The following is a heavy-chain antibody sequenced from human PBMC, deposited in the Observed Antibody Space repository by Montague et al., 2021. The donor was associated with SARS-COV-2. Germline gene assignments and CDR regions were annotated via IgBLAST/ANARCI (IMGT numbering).Heavy chain of an antibody. V-gene: IGHV4-59*13. D-gene: IGHD3-10*01. CDR3: ARSGAVPMD. J-gene: IGHJ4*02. Sequence: SETLSLTCTVSGGSISSYFWSWIRQSPGKGLEWIGYFYHSGGTKYNPSLKSRVTISGDTSKNQFSLKLSSVTTADPAVYYCARSGAVPMDWGQGTLVTVSS. CDR2: FYHSGGT. CDR1: GGSISSYF.